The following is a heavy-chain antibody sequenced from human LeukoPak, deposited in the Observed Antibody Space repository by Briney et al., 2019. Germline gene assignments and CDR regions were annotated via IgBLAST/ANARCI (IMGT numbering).Heavy chain of an antibody. CDR1: GGTFSSYA. V-gene: IGHV1-69*13. Sequence: ASVKVSCKASGGTFSSYAISWVRQAPGQGLEWMGGIIPIFGTANYAQKFQGRVTITADESTSTAYMELSSLRSEDTAVYYCARAGYSYVRLNWFDPWGQGTLVTVSS. D-gene: IGHD5-18*01. CDR2: IIPIFGTA. J-gene: IGHJ5*02. CDR3: ARAGYSYVRLNWFDP.